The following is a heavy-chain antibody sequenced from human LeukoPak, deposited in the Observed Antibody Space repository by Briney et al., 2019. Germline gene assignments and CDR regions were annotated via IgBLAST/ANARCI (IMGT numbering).Heavy chain of an antibody. J-gene: IGHJ3*02. D-gene: IGHD1-1*01. V-gene: IGHV5-51*01. CDR2: IYPGDSDT. CDR3: ARVAPDWNDANDAFDI. Sequence: GESLKISCKGSGYSFTTYWIGWVRQMPGKGLEWMGIIYPGDSDTRYSPSFQGQVTISADKSISTAYLQWSSLKASDTAMYYCARVAPDWNDANDAFDIWGQGTMVTVSS. CDR1: GYSFTTYW.